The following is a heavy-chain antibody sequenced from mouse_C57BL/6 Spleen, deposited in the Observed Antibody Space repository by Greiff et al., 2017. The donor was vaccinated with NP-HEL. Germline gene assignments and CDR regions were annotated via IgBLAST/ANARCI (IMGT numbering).Heavy chain of an antibody. J-gene: IGHJ2*01. CDR1: GYTFTSYW. CDR2: IYPGSGST. CDR3: ARYGGLRLDFDY. D-gene: IGHD2-4*01. V-gene: IGHV1-55*01. Sequence: QVQLQQPGAELVNPGASVKMSSKASGYTFTSYWITWVKQRPGQGLEWIGDIYPGSGSTNYNEKFKSKATLTVDTSSSTAYMQLSSLTSEDSAVYYCARYGGLRLDFDYWGQGTTLTVSS.